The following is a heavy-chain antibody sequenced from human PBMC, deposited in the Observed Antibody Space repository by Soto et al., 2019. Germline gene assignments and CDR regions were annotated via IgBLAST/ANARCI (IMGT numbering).Heavy chain of an antibody. D-gene: IGHD3-3*01. CDR3: ARDPNYDFWSGYFVDNWFDP. Sequence: ASVKVSCKASGYTFTSYGISWVRQAPGQGLEWKGWISAYNGNTNYAQKLQGRVNMTTDTSTSTAYMELRSLRSDDTAVYYCARDPNYDFWSGYFVDNWFDPWGQGTLVTVSS. CDR1: GYTFTSYG. CDR2: ISAYNGNT. V-gene: IGHV1-18*01. J-gene: IGHJ5*02.